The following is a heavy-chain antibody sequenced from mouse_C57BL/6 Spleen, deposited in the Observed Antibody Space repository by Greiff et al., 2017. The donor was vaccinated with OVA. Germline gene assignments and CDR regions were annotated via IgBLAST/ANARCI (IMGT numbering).Heavy chain of an antibody. D-gene: IGHD1-1*01. V-gene: IGHV5-4*03. CDR1: GFTFSSYA. J-gene: IGHJ4*01. CDR3: ARKEEKGYYGSPYAMDY. CDR2: ISDGGSYT. Sequence: EVKLMESGGGLVKPGGSLKLSCAASGFTFSSYAMSWVRQTPEKRLEWVATISDGGSYTYYPDNVKGRFTISRDNAKNNLYLQMSHLKSEDTAMYYCARKEEKGYYGSPYAMDYWGQGTSVTVSS.